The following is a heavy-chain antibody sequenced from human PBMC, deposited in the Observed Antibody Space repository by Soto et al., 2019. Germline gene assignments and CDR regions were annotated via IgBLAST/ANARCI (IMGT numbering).Heavy chain of an antibody. Sequence: EVQLVESGGGMVQPGGSLRLSCAASGFTFSSHSVNWVRQAPGKGLEWLSYISSGSATIYYADSVKGRFTISRDNAKNSLYLQMNSLRDEDTAVYYCARDSASYSTSSGAYWYFDLWGRGTLVTVSS. CDR3: ARDSASYSTSSGAYWYFDL. CDR2: ISSGSATI. J-gene: IGHJ2*01. V-gene: IGHV3-48*02. D-gene: IGHD6-6*01. CDR1: GFTFSSHS.